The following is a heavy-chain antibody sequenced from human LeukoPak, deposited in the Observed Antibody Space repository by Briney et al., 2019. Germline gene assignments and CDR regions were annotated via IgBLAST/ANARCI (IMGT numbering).Heavy chain of an antibody. CDR3: ARGGYSYGYMGYLDY. V-gene: IGHV1-18*01. Sequence: ASVKVSCKASGYTFSIYSVSWVRQAPGQGLEWVAWISAYNGNTNYAQKFQGRVTMTTDTSTSTAYMELRSLRSDDTAVYYCARGGYSYGYMGYLDYWGQGTLVTVSS. J-gene: IGHJ4*02. D-gene: IGHD5-18*01. CDR1: GYTFSIYS. CDR2: ISAYNGNT.